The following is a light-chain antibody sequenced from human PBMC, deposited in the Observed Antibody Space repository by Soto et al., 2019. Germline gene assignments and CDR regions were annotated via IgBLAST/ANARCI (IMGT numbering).Light chain of an antibody. CDR2: DVS. CDR1: SNDVGGYNY. CDR3: SSYTTSNTRQIV. Sequence: QSVLTQPASVSGSPGQSITISCTGTSNDVGGYNYVSWYQHHPGKAPKLLIYDVSNRPSGISNRFSGSKSDNTASLTISGLQPEDEADYYCSSYTTSNTRQIVFGTGTKVTVL. J-gene: IGLJ1*01. V-gene: IGLV2-14*03.